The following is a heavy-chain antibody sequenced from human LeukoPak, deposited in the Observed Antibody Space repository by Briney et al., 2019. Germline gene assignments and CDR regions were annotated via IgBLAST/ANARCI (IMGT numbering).Heavy chain of an antibody. D-gene: IGHD5-12*01. J-gene: IGHJ5*02. Sequence: SVKVSCKASGGTFSSYTISWVRQAPGQGLEWMGRIIPILGIANYAQKFQGRVTITADKSTSTAYMELSSLRSEDTAVYYCAGDLMVATRHNWFDPWGQGTLVTVSS. CDR2: IIPILGIA. V-gene: IGHV1-69*04. CDR3: AGDLMVATRHNWFDP. CDR1: GGTFSSYT.